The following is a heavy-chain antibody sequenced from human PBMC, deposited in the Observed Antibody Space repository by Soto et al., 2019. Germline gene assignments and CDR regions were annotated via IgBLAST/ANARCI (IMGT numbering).Heavy chain of an antibody. J-gene: IGHJ4*02. CDR1: GFTFSGYA. Sequence: GGSLRLSCAASGFTFSGYAMSWVRQAPGKGLEWVSAISGSGNTPYYADSVKGRFTISRDNSRNTLYLQMNSLRAEDTAVYYCAKLPRHCSSTSCYGGYFDYWGQGTLVTVSS. CDR2: ISGSGNTP. CDR3: AKLPRHCSSTSCYGGYFDY. D-gene: IGHD2-2*01. V-gene: IGHV3-23*01.